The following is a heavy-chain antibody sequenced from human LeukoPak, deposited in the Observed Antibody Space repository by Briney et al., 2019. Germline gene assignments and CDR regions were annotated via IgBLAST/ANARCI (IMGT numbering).Heavy chain of an antibody. CDR1: GSMYNYY. D-gene: IGHD1-26*01. V-gene: IGHV4-59*08. CDR3: ARHISSGSGTYAHFDY. CDR2: IHYNGNT. Sequence: SETLSLTCTVSGSMYNYYWSWIRQPPGKGLEWIGYIHYNGNTNYSPSLKSRVTMSLDTSKNQVSLNLNSVTAADTAVYYRARHISSGSGTYAHFDYWGQGTLVTVSS. J-gene: IGHJ4*02.